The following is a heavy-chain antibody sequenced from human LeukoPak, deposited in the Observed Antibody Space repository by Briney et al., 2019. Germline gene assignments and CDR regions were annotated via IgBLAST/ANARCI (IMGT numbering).Heavy chain of an antibody. Sequence: GGSLRFSCVASGFTYIHYGMHWVRQAPGKGLQGVAVIWSDGTDKYYADAVKGRFTISRDNSRNTLYLQMNSLRGEDTAVYFCARDAQRGFDYSNSLRYWGQGTLVTVSS. D-gene: IGHD4-11*01. J-gene: IGHJ4*02. CDR1: GFTYIHYG. CDR3: ARDAQRGFDYSNSLRY. CDR2: IWSDGTDK. V-gene: IGHV3-33*08.